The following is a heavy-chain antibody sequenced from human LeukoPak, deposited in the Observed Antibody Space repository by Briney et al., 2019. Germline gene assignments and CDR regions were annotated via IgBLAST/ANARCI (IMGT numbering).Heavy chain of an antibody. CDR3: AKDLFWGVINH. CDR2: ISGSGGST. Sequence: GGSLRLSCAASGFTLTSYTMRWVRQAPGKGLEWVSAISGSGGSTYYADSVKGRFTSSRDNSKNTLYLQMNSLRAEDTAVYYCAKDLFWGVINHWGQGTLVTVSS. CDR1: GFTLTSYT. V-gene: IGHV3-23*01. D-gene: IGHD3-10*01. J-gene: IGHJ5*02.